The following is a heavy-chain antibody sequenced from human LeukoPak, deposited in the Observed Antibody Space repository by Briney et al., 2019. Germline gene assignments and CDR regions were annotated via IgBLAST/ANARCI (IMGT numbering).Heavy chain of an antibody. D-gene: IGHD3-22*01. J-gene: IGHJ4*02. V-gene: IGHV1-2*02. Sequence: ASVKVSCKASGYTFTGYYTHWVRQAPGQGLEWMGWINPNSGGTNYAQKFQGRVTMTRDTSISTAYMELSRLRSDDTAVYYCARVSYYYDSSGLVYWGQGTLVTVSS. CDR3: ARVSYYYDSSGLVY. CDR1: GYTFTGYY. CDR2: INPNSGGT.